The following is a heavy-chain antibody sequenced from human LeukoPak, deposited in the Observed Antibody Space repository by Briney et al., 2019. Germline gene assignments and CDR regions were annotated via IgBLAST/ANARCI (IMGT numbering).Heavy chain of an antibody. CDR1: GYTFTSYA. CDR2: INTNTGNP. D-gene: IGHD3-22*01. V-gene: IGHV7-4-1*02. J-gene: IGHJ4*02. Sequence: EASVKVSCKASGYTFTSYAMNWVRQAPGQGLEWMGWINTNTGNPTYAQGFTGRFVFSLDTSVSTAYLQISSLKAEDTAVYYCARGSRDYYDSSGYYFLFDYWGQGTLVTVSS. CDR3: ARGSRDYYDSSGYYFLFDY.